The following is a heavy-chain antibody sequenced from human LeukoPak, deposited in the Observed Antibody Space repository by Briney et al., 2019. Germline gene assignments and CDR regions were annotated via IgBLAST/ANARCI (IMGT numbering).Heavy chain of an antibody. D-gene: IGHD3-22*01. CDR1: GFTFTGYY. CDR2: INPNSGGT. Sequence: ASVKVSCKASGFTFTGYYMHWVRQAPGQGLEWMGWINPNSGGTNYAQKFQGRVTMTRDTSISTAYMELSRLRSDDTAVYYCARVRGRATAEYYYDSSGYPAVDAFDIWGQGTMVTVSS. J-gene: IGHJ3*02. CDR3: ARVRGRATAEYYYDSSGYPAVDAFDI. V-gene: IGHV1-2*02.